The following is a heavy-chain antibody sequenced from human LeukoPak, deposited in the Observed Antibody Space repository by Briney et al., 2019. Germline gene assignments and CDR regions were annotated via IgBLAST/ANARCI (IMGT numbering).Heavy chain of an antibody. V-gene: IGHV1-2*02. CDR2: INPNSGGT. CDR1: GYTFTSYY. CDR3: ARDRATSYYGSGSYYNVFRRRWFDP. D-gene: IGHD3-10*01. Sequence: ASVKVSCKASGYTFTSYYMHWVRQAPGQGLEWMGWINPNSGGTNYAQKFQGRVTMTRDTSISTAYMELSRLRSDDTAVYYCARDRATSYYGSGSYYNVFRRRWFDPWGQGTLVTVSS. J-gene: IGHJ5*02.